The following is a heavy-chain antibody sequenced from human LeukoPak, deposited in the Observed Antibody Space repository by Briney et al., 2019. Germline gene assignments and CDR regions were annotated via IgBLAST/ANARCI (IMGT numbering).Heavy chain of an antibody. J-gene: IGHJ4*02. D-gene: IGHD4-17*01. V-gene: IGHV3-30*02. CDR3: AKDLNYGDLFDY. CDR1: GFTFSSYG. CDR2: IRNDGRKK. Sequence: PGGSLRLSCAASGFTFSSYGMHWVRQAPGKGLEWVAFIRNDGRKKYYGDSVKGRFTISRDNYKNTPSLQMSSLRSEDTALYYCAKDLNYGDLFDYWGQGTLVTVSS.